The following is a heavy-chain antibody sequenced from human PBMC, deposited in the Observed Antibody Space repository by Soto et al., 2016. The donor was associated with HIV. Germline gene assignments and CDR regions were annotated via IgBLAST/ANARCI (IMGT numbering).Heavy chain of an antibody. D-gene: IGHD3-10*01. CDR1: DVSTVAHF. CDR2: VYYTGTT. V-gene: IGHV4-59*11. Sequence: QVQLEESGPGLVRPSETLSLTCTVSDVSTVAHFWAWIRHSPTKGLEFLGYVYYTGTTNYNLSLRSRLAISIDTSTNQFSPNVTSVTPSDTAVYYCARMIRATGGYFVFWYFDLWGLALRSLSPQ. J-gene: IGHJ2*01. CDR3: ARMIRATGGYFVFWYFDL.